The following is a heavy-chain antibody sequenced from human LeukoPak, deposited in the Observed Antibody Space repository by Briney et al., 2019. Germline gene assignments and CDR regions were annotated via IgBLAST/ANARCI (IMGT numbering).Heavy chain of an antibody. V-gene: IGHV3-23*01. D-gene: IGHD6-13*01. CDR1: GFTVSSYG. J-gene: IGHJ3*01. CDR3: AKGRITAAGTGAFDV. CDR2: FSATDGSE. Sequence: PGGSLRLSCAASGFTVSSYGMTWVRQAPGKGLEWVSAFSATDGSEQYAESVKGRFTISRDNSKNSLYLQMNSLRDEDTALYYCAKGRITAAGTGAFDVWGQGTMVTAST.